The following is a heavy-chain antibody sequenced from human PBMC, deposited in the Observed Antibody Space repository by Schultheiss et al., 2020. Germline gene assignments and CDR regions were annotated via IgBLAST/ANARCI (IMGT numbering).Heavy chain of an antibody. J-gene: IGHJ1*01. CDR1: GFTFSSYG. Sequence: GGSLRLSCAASGFTFSSYGMHWVRQAPGKGLEWVAVISYDGSNKYYADSVKGRFTISRDYSKNTLYLQMNSLRAEDTAVYYCARPPYCSGGSCYLEYFQHWGQGTLVTVSS. V-gene: IGHV3-30*03. CDR2: ISYDGSNK. D-gene: IGHD2-15*01. CDR3: ARPPYCSGGSCYLEYFQH.